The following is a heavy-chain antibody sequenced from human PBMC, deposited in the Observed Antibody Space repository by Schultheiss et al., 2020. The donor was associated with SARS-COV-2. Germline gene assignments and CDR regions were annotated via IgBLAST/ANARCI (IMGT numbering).Heavy chain of an antibody. CDR1: GFTFSSYG. CDR2: IWYDGSNK. V-gene: IGHV3-33*01. Sequence: GGSLRLSCAASGFTFSSYGMHWVRQAPGKGLEWVAVIWYDGSNKYYADSVKGRFTISRDNSKNTLYLQMNSLRAEDTAVYYCARAGIVGAQVFDYWGQGTLVTVSS. D-gene: IGHD1-26*01. J-gene: IGHJ4*02. CDR3: ARAGIVGAQVFDY.